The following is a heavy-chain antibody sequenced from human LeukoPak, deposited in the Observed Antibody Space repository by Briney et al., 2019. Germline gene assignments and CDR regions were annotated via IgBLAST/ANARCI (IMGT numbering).Heavy chain of an antibody. CDR3: ARDFSVDTAMADPPFDY. CDR2: ISAYNGNT. J-gene: IGHJ4*02. Sequence: ASVKVSCKASGYTFTSYGISWVRQAPGQGLEWMGWISAYNGNTNHAQKLQGRVTMTTDTSTSTAYMELRSLRSDDTAVYYCARDFSVDTAMADPPFDYWGQGTLVTVSS. D-gene: IGHD5-18*01. V-gene: IGHV1-18*01. CDR1: GYTFTSYG.